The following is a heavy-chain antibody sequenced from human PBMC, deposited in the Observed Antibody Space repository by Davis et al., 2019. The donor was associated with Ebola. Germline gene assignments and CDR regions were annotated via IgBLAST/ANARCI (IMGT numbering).Heavy chain of an antibody. CDR1: GGTFTSYT. J-gene: IGHJ4*02. CDR2: IITILGIA. V-gene: IGHV1-69*02. Sequence: TVSCTASGGTFTSYTISWVRHAPGQGLEWMGRIITILGIANYAQRFQGRVTITTDTSASTGYLDLTTLRSEDTAVFYCARTSFGYNSGWYADYWGPGSLVTVSS. D-gene: IGHD6-19*01. CDR3: ARTSFGYNSGWYADY.